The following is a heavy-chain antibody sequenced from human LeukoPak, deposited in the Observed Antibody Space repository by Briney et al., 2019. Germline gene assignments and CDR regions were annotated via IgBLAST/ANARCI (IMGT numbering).Heavy chain of an antibody. CDR3: ARRAYGSGTNWFDP. CDR1: GFTLSSYA. J-gene: IGHJ5*02. D-gene: IGHD3-10*01. Sequence: PGGSLRLSCAASGFTLSSYAMHWVRQAPGKGLEWVAVISYDGSNKYYADSVKGRFTISRDNSKNTLYLQMNSLRAEDTAVYYCARRAYGSGTNWFDPWGQGTLVTVSS. V-gene: IGHV3-30*04. CDR2: ISYDGSNK.